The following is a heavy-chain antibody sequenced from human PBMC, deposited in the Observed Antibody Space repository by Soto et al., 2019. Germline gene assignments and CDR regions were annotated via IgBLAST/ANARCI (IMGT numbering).Heavy chain of an antibody. V-gene: IGHV3-23*01. D-gene: IGHD1-1*01. J-gene: IGHJ4*02. Sequence: GGSLRLSCVASGLTFRSAMTWVRQAPGKGLEWVSAIDGSGDVTYYADSVRGRFTISRDNSKNTLFLQMNSLRAEDTAVYYCAQLEGKDYSGQGTLVTVPS. CDR1: GLTFRSA. CDR3: AQLEGKDY. CDR2: IDGSGDVT.